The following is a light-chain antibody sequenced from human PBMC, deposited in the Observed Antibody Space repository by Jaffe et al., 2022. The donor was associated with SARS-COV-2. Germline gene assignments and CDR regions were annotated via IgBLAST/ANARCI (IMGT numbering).Light chain of an antibody. CDR3: MQGTYWPNT. J-gene: IGKJ2*01. Sequence: DVVMTQSPLSLPVTLGQPASISCRSSQSLVGSDGNTFLSWFQQRPGQSPRPLIYRVSNRDSGVPDRFSGSGSGTDFTLKISRVEAEDVGVYYCMQGTYWPNTFGQGTKLEIK. CDR2: RVS. V-gene: IGKV2-30*01. CDR1: QSLVGSDGNTF.